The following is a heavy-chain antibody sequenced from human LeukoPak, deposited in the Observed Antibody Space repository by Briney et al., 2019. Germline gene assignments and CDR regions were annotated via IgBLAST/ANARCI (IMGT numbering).Heavy chain of an antibody. CDR3: VRKFATGD. D-gene: IGHD1-14*01. V-gene: IGHV3-74*01. Sequence: GGSLRLSYAASGFTFSSHLMHWVRHAQGTGLVWVSSVKSDGTATNYADSVKGRFTISRDNAKNTLYLQMNSLRVEDTAVYYCVRKFATGDWGQGTLVTVSS. J-gene: IGHJ4*02. CDR2: VKSDGTAT. CDR1: GFTFSSHL.